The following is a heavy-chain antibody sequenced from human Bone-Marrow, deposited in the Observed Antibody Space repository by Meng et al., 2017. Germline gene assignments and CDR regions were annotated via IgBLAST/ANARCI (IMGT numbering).Heavy chain of an antibody. J-gene: IGHJ3*02. V-gene: IGHV3-7*01. CDR3: ARDRGYYDSSGYYGDDAFDI. D-gene: IGHD3-22*01. CDR1: GFTFSSYW. Sequence: GESLKISCAASGFTFSSYWMSWVRQAPGKGLEWVANIKQDGSEKYYVDPVKGRFTISRDNAKNSLYLQMNSLRAEDTAVYYCARDRGYYDSSGYYGDDAFDIWGQGTMVTVSS. CDR2: IKQDGSEK.